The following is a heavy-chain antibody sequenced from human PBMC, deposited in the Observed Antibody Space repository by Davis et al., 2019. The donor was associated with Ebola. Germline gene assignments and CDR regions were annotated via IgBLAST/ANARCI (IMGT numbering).Heavy chain of an antibody. Sequence: AASVKVSCKVSGYTLTELSMHWVRQAPGKGLEWMGGFDPEDGETIYAQKFQGRVTMTEDTSTDTAYMELSSLRSDDAAMYYCVRSNSWYGDYWGRGTLVTVSS. D-gene: IGHD6-13*01. J-gene: IGHJ4*02. V-gene: IGHV1-24*01. CDR1: GYTLTELS. CDR2: FDPEDGET. CDR3: VRSNSWYGDY.